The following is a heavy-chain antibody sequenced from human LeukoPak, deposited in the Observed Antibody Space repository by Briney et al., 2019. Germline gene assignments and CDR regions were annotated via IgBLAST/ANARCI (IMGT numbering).Heavy chain of an antibody. V-gene: IGHV4-39*07. CDR2: ISYSGDT. CDR3: ARIRKTVLGGNIYAL. J-gene: IGHJ1*01. D-gene: IGHD3-16*01. Sequence: SETLSLPCTVSGDPISNVNDFWGWFRQPPGKGLEWLGTISYSGDTHYSPSLKSRLTISMDTSKRQFSLKLTSVTAADTARFHCARIRKTVLGGNIYALWGQGTLITVSA. CDR1: GDPISNVNDF.